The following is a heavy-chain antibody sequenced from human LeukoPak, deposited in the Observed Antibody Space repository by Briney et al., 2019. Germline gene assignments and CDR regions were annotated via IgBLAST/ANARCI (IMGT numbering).Heavy chain of an antibody. CDR3: ARGYYYDSSGYFRYPHDAFDI. Sequence: SETLSLTCAVYRGSFSGYYWSWIRQPPGKGLGWIGEINHSGSTNYNPSLKCRVTISVDTSRTQFSLKLSSVTAADTAVYYCARGYYYDSSGYFRYPHDAFDIWGQGTLVTVSS. V-gene: IGHV4-34*01. CDR1: RGSFSGYY. J-gene: IGHJ3*02. CDR2: INHSGST. D-gene: IGHD3-22*01.